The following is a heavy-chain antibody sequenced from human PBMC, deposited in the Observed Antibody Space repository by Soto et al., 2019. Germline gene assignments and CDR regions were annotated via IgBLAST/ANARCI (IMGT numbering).Heavy chain of an antibody. D-gene: IGHD6-19*01. CDR1: GFTFSGSA. CDR3: TRLYSSGFDY. CDR2: IRSRANRYAT. J-gene: IGHJ4*02. Sequence: GGSLRLSCAASGFTFSGSAIHWVRQASGKGLEWVGRIRSRANRYATASAASVKGRFTISRDDSKNTAYLQMNSLKTEDTAVYYCTRLYSSGFDYWGQGTLVTVSS. V-gene: IGHV3-73*01.